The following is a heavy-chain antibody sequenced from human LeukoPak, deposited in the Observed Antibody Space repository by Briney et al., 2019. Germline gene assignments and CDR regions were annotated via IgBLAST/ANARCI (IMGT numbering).Heavy chain of an antibody. D-gene: IGHD6-19*01. CDR2: ISGSGGSI. V-gene: IGHV3-23*01. CDR3: AKEGRNSSGWYTSTGFDY. J-gene: IGHJ4*02. Sequence: GGSLRLSCAASGFTFSSYAMSWVRQAPGKGLEWVSAISGSGGSIYYADSVKGRFTISRDNSKNTLYLQMNSLRAEDTAVYYCAKEGRNSSGWYTSTGFDYWGQGTLVTVSS. CDR1: GFTFSSYA.